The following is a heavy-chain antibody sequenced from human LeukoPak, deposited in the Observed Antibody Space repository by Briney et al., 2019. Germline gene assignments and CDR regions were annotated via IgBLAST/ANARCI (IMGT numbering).Heavy chain of an antibody. CDR1: GGSISSNY. Sequence: SETLSLTCTGSGGSISSNYWNWIRQPPGKGLEWIGYIYYSGSTNYNPSLKSRVTISVDTSKSQFSLRLTSVTAADTAAYYCASGSAVAAAGDYWGQGTLVTVSS. J-gene: IGHJ4*02. CDR3: ASGSAVAAAGDY. D-gene: IGHD6-13*01. CDR2: IYYSGST. V-gene: IGHV4-59*01.